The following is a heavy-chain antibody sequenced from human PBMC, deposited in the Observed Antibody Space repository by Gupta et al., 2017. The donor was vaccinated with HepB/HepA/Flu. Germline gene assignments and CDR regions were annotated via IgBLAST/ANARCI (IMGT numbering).Heavy chain of an antibody. Sequence: QLQLVESGGGLVKPGESLRLSCAASGLTFSDYYMSWIRQAPGKGLEWISNIDKSGNIIKSVDSVKGRFTISRDNAKNSLYLQMNSLRAEDTAVYYCARDPIRGDGYTYDYWSQGTLVTVSS. CDR2: IDKSGNII. V-gene: IGHV3-11*01. CDR3: ARDPIRGDGYTYDY. CDR1: GLTFSDYY. D-gene: IGHD5-24*01. J-gene: IGHJ4*02.